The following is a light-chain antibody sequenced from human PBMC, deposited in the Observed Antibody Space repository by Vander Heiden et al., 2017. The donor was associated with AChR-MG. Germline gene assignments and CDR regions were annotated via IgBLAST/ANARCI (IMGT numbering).Light chain of an antibody. CDR1: QSVSSNY. J-gene: IGKJ1*01. Sequence: EIVLTQSPGTLSLSPGERATLSCRAGQSVSSNYLAWYQQKPGQAPRLLIYGASSRATGIPDRFGGSGSGTDFTLTISRLEPEDFAVYYCQQYAVSPMTFGQGTKVEIK. CDR3: QQYAVSPMT. V-gene: IGKV3-20*01. CDR2: GAS.